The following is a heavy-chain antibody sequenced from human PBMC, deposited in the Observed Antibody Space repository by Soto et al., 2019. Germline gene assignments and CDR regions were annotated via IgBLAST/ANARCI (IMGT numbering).Heavy chain of an antibody. CDR3: ANGLSVIQPWLMDAY. Sequence: QVQLVESGGGVVQPGRSLRLSCAVSGFTFRSYGMHWVRQAPGKGLEWVAGISYDGSNEDYADSVKGRFTISRDNSKNTLYLQMHSLRGEDTAVYYCANGLSVIQPWLMDAYWGQGTLVTVSS. CDR2: ISYDGSNE. CDR1: GFTFRSYG. V-gene: IGHV3-30*18. D-gene: IGHD5-18*01. J-gene: IGHJ4*02.